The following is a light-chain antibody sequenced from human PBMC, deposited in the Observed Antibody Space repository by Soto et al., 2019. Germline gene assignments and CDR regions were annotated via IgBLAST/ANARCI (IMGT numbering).Light chain of an antibody. V-gene: IGKV1-39*01. Sequence: DIQMTQFPSSLSTSVGDRVTITCRASQTISTCLNWYQQKAGTAPKLLIYGASDLESGIPSRFSGSGSRTYFTLTISSLQPEDFAIYYCQQCLTTPRTFGQGTRVEI. CDR1: QTISTC. CDR3: QQCLTTPRT. J-gene: IGKJ1*01. CDR2: GAS.